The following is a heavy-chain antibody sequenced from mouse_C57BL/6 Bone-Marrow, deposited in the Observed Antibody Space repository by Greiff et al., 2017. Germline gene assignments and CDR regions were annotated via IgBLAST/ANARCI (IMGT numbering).Heavy chain of an antibody. CDR1: GYSITSGYY. D-gene: IGHD1-1*01. V-gene: IGHV3-6*01. Sequence: EVQLQESGPGLVKPSQSLTLTCSVSGYSITSGYYCNWIRQFPGNKLEWMGYISYDGSNNYNPSLKNRITITRDTSKNQFFLKLTPVTSEDTAIYYCARASYSGSGYAAWFAYWGQGTLVTVSA. CDR3: ARASYSGSGYAAWFAY. J-gene: IGHJ3*01. CDR2: ISYDGSN.